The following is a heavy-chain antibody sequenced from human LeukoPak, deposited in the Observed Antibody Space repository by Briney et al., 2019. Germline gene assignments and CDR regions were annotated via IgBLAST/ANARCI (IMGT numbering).Heavy chain of an antibody. CDR1: GFTLDSHG. CDR3: ARDYDIFTGYSNGYYFDY. V-gene: IGHV3-30*03. D-gene: IGHD3-9*01. CDR2: ISYDGSNK. Sequence: QPGGSLRLSCAASGFTLDSHGMHWVRQAPGKGLEWVAVISYDGSNKYYADSVKGRFTISRDNSKNTLYLQMDSLRAEDTAVYYCARDYDIFTGYSNGYYFDYWGQGTLVHVSS. J-gene: IGHJ4*02.